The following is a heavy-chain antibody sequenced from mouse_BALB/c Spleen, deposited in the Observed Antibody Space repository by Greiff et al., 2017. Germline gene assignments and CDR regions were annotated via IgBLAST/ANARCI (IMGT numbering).Heavy chain of an antibody. CDR2: ILPGSGST. CDR1: GYTFSSYW. D-gene: IGHD2-1*01. CDR3: ARNGNYVPDD. Sequence: QVQLQQSGAELMKPGASVKISCKATGYTFSSYWIEWVKQRPGHGLEWIGEILPGSGSTNYNEKFKGKATFTADTSSNTAYMQLSSLTSEDSAVYYCARNGNYVPDDWGQGTTLTVSS. V-gene: IGHV1-9*01. J-gene: IGHJ2*01.